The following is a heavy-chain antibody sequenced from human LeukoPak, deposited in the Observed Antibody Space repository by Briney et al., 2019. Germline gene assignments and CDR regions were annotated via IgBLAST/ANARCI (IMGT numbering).Heavy chain of an antibody. CDR3: ARVYGSGSTLDYYYGMDV. CDR1: GGSVSDHY. D-gene: IGHD3-10*01. V-gene: IGHV4-59*02. J-gene: IGHJ6*02. Sequence: SETLSLTCTVSGGSVSDHYWTWIRQPPGKGLEWIGYIYYSGSTNYNPSLKSRVTISVDTSKNQFSLKLSSVTAADTAVYYCARVYGSGSTLDYYYGMDVWGQGTMVTVSS. CDR2: IYYSGST.